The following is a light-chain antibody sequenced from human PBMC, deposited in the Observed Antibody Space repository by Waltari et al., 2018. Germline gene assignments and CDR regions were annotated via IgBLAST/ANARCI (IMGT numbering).Light chain of an antibody. CDR3: HSRDASGVGGS. J-gene: IGLJ2*01. Sequence: SSELTQDPAVSVAMGPTVRIPCSGDSLRTYSATRYQQRPGQAPVLVMYDKNNRPSGVPDRFSGSSSDNTASLTITGAQAEDEASYYCHSRDASGVGGSFGGGTQLTVL. CDR1: SLRTYS. V-gene: IGLV3-19*01. CDR2: DKN.